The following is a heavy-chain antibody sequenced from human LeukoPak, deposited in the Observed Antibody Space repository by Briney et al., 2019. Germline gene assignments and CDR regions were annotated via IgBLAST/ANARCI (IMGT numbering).Heavy chain of an antibody. V-gene: IGHV3-21*01. CDR3: ARGRNGCSSTSCLPGY. D-gene: IGHD2-2*01. CDR2: ITSTSSYS. CDR1: GFTFSDYS. J-gene: IGHJ4*02. Sequence: GGSLRLSCAASGFTFSDYSMNWVRQAPGKGLEWVSSITSTSSYSYQADSVKGRFTISRDNARNSLYLQMNSLRAEDTAVYYCARGRNGCSSTSCLPGYWGQGTLVTVSS.